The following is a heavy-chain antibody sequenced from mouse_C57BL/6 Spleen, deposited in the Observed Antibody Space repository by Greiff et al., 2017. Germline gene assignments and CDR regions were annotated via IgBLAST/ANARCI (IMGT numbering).Heavy chain of an antibody. D-gene: IGHD2-3*01. CDR3: ARKEKGDGYYHAMDY. CDR2: IWTGGGT. Sequence: VQGVESGPGLVAPSQSLSITCTVSGFSLTSYAISWVRQPPGKGLEWLGVIWTGGGTNYNSALNSSLSISKDNSKSHVFLKMNSLQTDDTARDYCARKEKGDGYYHAMDYWGQGTSVTVSS. J-gene: IGHJ4*01. CDR1: GFSLTSYA. V-gene: IGHV2-9-1*01.